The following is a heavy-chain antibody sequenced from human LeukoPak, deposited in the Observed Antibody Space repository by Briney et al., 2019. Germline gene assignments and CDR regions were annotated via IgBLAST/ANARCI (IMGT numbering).Heavy chain of an antibody. V-gene: IGHV3-21*01. CDR1: GFTFSNYR. CDR2: ISSSSTYI. Sequence: GGSLRLCCAASGFTFSNYRMNWVRQAPGKGLKWVSSISSSSTYIYYADSVKGRFTISRDNAKISLYVQVNSLRAEDTAVYYCARDRIECSKSPAAFDIWGQGTMGTVSS. D-gene: IGHD6-6*01. J-gene: IGHJ3*02. CDR3: ARDRIECSKSPAAFDI.